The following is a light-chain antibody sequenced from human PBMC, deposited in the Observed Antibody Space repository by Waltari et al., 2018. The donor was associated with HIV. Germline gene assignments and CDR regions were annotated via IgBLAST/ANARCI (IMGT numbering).Light chain of an antibody. J-gene: IGLJ3*02. CDR2: KDT. CDR1: ALAKQY. Sequence: SYELTQPPSVSVSPGQTARITCSGDALAKQYSYWYQQKPGQGPLLLIYKDTERIAGIPERFSGSSSGTTVTLTISGVQAEDEADYYGQSTDSSITYVVFGGGTKLTVL. V-gene: IGLV3-25*03. CDR3: QSTDSSITYVV.